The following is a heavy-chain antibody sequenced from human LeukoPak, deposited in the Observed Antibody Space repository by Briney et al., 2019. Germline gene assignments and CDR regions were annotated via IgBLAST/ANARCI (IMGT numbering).Heavy chain of an antibody. CDR3: ARVNYGSATKEDY. D-gene: IGHD3-10*01. J-gene: IGHJ4*02. CDR1: GGSISSGGYY. V-gene: IGHV4-31*03. Sequence: SQTLSLTCTVSGGSISSGGYYWSWIRQHPGKGLEWIGYIYYSGSAYYNLSLKSRVTISVDTSENQFSLKLSSVTAADTAVYYCARVNYGSATKEDYWGQGTLVTVSS. CDR2: IYYSGSA.